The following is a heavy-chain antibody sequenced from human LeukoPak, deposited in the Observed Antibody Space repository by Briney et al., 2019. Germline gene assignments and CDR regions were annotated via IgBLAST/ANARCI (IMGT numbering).Heavy chain of an antibody. CDR2: IKQDGSEK. J-gene: IGHJ4*02. D-gene: IGHD3-10*01. CDR1: GFTFSNFW. V-gene: IGHV3-7*03. Sequence: GGSLRLSCAAAGFTFSNFWMNWVRQTPGKGLEWVANIKQDGSEKNYVDSVKGRFTISRDNSKNTLCLQMNSLRAEDTAIYYCAKDYYGSGSGIYKKERPYYFDYWGQGTLVTVSS. CDR3: AKDYYGSGSGIYKKERPYYFDY.